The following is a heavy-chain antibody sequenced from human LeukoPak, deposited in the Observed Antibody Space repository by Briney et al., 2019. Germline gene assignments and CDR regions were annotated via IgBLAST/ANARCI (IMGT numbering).Heavy chain of an antibody. J-gene: IGHJ5*02. CDR3: ARDCSTSEGWFDP. CDR1: GYTFTGYY. D-gene: IGHD2-2*01. Sequence: ASVKVSCKASGYTFTGYYMHWVRQAPGQGLEWMGWINPNSGGTNYAQKFQGRVTMTRDTSISTAYMELSRLRSDDTAVYYCARDCSTSEGWFDPWGQGTLVTVSS. CDR2: INPNSGGT. V-gene: IGHV1-2*02.